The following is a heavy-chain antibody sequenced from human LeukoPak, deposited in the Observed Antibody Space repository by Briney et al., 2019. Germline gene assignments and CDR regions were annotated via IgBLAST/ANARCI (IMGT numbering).Heavy chain of an antibody. CDR3: ARARLDSSGYSFDY. D-gene: IGHD3-22*01. Sequence: SETLSLTCTVSGDSIRTNSWSWIRQPPGKGLQWIGYIYYRGNTNSNPSLKSRVTISVDTSKNHFSLKLTSVTAADTAVYYCARARLDSSGYSFDYWGQGTLVTVSS. CDR2: IYYRGNT. V-gene: IGHV4-59*01. J-gene: IGHJ4*02. CDR1: GDSIRTNS.